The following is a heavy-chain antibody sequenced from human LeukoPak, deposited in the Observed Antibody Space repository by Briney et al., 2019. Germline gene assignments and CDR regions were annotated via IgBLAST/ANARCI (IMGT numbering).Heavy chain of an antibody. D-gene: IGHD4-11*01. J-gene: IGHJ4*02. Sequence: GGSLRLSCAASGFTFSSYAMSWVRQAPGKGLEWVSAISGSGGHTYYADSVKGRFTISRDNSKNTLSLQMNSLRAEDTAVYYCAKDDSMTLDHFDTWGQGTLVTVSS. CDR3: AKDDSMTLDHFDT. CDR2: ISGSGGHT. V-gene: IGHV3-23*01. CDR1: GFTFSSYA.